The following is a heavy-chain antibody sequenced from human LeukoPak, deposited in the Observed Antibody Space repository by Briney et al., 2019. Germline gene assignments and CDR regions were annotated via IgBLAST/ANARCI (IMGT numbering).Heavy chain of an antibody. J-gene: IGHJ3*02. V-gene: IGHV5-51*01. D-gene: IGHD3-16*01. CDR3: ATRGSNLNSDAFDI. Sequence: GESLKISCKASGYTFTNYWIAWVRQMPGKGLEWMVHIYPGDSDTRYSPSFQGQVTISADKYINTAYLQWSSLRASDTAIYYCATRGSNLNSDAFDIWGQGTMVTVSS. CDR2: IYPGDSDT. CDR1: GYTFTNYW.